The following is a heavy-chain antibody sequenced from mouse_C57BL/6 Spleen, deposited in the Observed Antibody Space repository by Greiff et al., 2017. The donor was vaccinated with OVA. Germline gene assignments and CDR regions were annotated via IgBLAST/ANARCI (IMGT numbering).Heavy chain of an antibody. Sequence: QVQLQQSGAELVRPGTSVKVSCKASGYAFTNYLIEWVKQRPGQGLEWIGVINPGSGGTNYNEKFKGKATLTADKSSSTAYMQLSSLTSEDSAVYFCARLRDGQHVDAMDYWGQGTSVTVSS. J-gene: IGHJ4*01. CDR2: INPGSGGT. V-gene: IGHV1-54*01. D-gene: IGHD2-3*01. CDR3: ARLRDGQHVDAMDY. CDR1: GYAFTNYL.